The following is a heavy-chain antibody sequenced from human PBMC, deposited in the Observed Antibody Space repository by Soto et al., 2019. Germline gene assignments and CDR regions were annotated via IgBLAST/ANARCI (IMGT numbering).Heavy chain of an antibody. CDR2: IWYDGSNK. CDR1: GFTFSSYG. Sequence: PGGSLRLSCAASGFTFSSYGMHWVRQAPGKGLEWVAVIWYDGSNKYYADSVKGRFTISRDNSKNTLYLQMNSLRAEDTAVYYCARNPTDSYGMDVWGQGATLTVS. J-gene: IGHJ6*02. V-gene: IGHV3-33*01. CDR3: ARNPTDSYGMDV.